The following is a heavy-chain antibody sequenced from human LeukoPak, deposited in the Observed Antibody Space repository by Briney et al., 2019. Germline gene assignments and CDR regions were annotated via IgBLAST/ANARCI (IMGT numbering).Heavy chain of an antibody. V-gene: IGHV1-46*01. D-gene: IGHD1-26*01. CDR1: GYTFTGYY. CDR2: INPSGGST. J-gene: IGHJ4*02. CDR3: ARGRYSGSYYGATDY. Sequence: GASVKVSCKASGYTFTGYYMHWVRQAPGQGLEWMGIINPSGGSTSYAQKFQGRVTMTRDTSTSTVYMELSSLRSEDTAVYYCARGRYSGSYYGATDYWGQGTLVTVSS.